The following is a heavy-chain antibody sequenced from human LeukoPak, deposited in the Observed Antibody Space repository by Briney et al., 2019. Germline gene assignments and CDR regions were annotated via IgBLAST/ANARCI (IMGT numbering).Heavy chain of an antibody. V-gene: IGHV3-21*01. CDR2: ISSSSYI. Sequence: GGSPRLSCAASGFTFSSYSMNWVRQAPGKGLEWVSSISSSSYIYYADSVKGRFTISRDNAKNSLYLQMNSLRAEGTAVYYCARDYYYDSRAFDYWGQGTLVTVSS. D-gene: IGHD3-22*01. CDR1: GFTFSSYS. CDR3: ARDYYYDSRAFDY. J-gene: IGHJ4*02.